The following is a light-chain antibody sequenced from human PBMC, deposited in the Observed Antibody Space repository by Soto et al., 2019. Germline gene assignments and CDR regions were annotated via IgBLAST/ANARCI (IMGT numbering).Light chain of an antibody. CDR2: DAS. CDR3: QQRSRWPLA. J-gene: IGKJ4*01. Sequence: MVLTQSPSTLSLSPGERATLSCRASQSINNYLGWYQQKPGQAPRLLISDASNRATGIPARFSGSGSGTDFSLTISSLEPEDSAVYYCQQRSRWPLAFGGGTKVDIK. CDR1: QSINNY. V-gene: IGKV3-11*01.